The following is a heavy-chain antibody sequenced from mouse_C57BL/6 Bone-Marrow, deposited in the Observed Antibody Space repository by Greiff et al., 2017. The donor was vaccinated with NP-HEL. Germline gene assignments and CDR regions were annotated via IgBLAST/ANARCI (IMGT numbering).Heavy chain of an antibody. Sequence: VQLQQSGPELVKPGASVKISCKASGYAFSSSWMNWVKQRPGKGLEWIGRIYPGDGDTNYNGKFKGKATLTADKSSSTAYMQLSSLTSEDSAVYFCARGDYGNYAWFAYWGQGTLVTVSA. CDR2: IYPGDGDT. J-gene: IGHJ3*01. V-gene: IGHV1-82*01. CDR1: GYAFSSSW. CDR3: ARGDYGNYAWFAY. D-gene: IGHD2-1*01.